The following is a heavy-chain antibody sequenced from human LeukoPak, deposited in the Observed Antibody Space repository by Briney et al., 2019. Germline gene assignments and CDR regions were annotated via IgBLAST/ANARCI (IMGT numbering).Heavy chain of an antibody. J-gene: IGHJ5*02. V-gene: IGHV4-30-2*01. CDR3: ARGSMVRGVIIPRWFDP. D-gene: IGHD3-10*01. CDR2: IYHSGST. CDR1: GGSISSGGYS. Sequence: PSQTLSLTCAVSGGSISSGGYSWSWIRQPPGKGLEWIGYIYHSGSTYYNPSLKSRVTISVDRSKNQFSLKLSSVTAADTAVYYCARGSMVRGVIIPRWFDPWGQGTLVTVSS.